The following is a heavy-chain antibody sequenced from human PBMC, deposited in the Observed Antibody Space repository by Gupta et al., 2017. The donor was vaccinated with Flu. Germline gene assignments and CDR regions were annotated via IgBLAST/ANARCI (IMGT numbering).Heavy chain of an antibody. V-gene: IGHV3-7*01. CDR2: IKQDGSEK. Sequence: EVQLVESGGGLVQPGGSLRLSCAASGFTVSSYWMSWVRQAPGKGLEWVANIKQDGSEKYYGDSVKGRFTISRDNAKNSLYLQMNGLRAEDTAVYYCARGGPYGDYAIFDYWGQGTLVTVSS. CDR1: GFTVSSYW. CDR3: ARGGPYGDYAIFDY. J-gene: IGHJ4*02. D-gene: IGHD4-17*01.